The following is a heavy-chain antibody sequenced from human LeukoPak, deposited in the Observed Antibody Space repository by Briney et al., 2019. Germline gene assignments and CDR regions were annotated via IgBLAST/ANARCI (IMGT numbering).Heavy chain of an antibody. V-gene: IGHV3-33*01. J-gene: IGHJ4*02. CDR3: ARGAIAGANFDY. CDR1: GFTFSSYG. D-gene: IGHD1-26*01. Sequence: GRSLRLSCAASGFTFSSYGMHWVRQAPGKGLEWVAVIWYDGSNKYYADSVKGRFTISRDNSKNTLYLQMNSLRAEDTAVYYCARGAIAGANFDYWGQGALVTVSS. CDR2: IWYDGSNK.